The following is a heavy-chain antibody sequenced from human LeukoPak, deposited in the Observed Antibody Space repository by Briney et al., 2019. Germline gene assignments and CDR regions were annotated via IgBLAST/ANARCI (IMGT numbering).Heavy chain of an antibody. CDR3: ARGGRSGTHDKFDY. CDR1: GFTFSSYA. CDR2: ISSDGDRT. V-gene: IGHV3-64*01. J-gene: IGHJ4*02. Sequence: GGSLRLSCAASGFTFSSYAMHWARQAPGKVLGFVSGISSDGDRTYYVSSVRGRFIISGDNSENTPDLQMGSLRGDDMAAYYCARGGRSGTHDKFDYWGQGTLVTVSS. D-gene: IGHD1-26*01.